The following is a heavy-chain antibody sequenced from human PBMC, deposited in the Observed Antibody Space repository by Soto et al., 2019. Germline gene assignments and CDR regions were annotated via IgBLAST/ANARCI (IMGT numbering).Heavy chain of an antibody. D-gene: IGHD6-19*01. J-gene: IGHJ4*02. CDR3: ARGSRDSGWFY. Sequence: ASVKVSCKASGYTFTSYAMHWVRQAPGQRLEWMGWINAGNGDTKYSQKFQGRVTITRDTSASTAYMELSSLRSEDTAVYYCARGSRDSGWFYWGQGTLVTVSS. CDR2: INAGNGDT. CDR1: GYTFTSYA. V-gene: IGHV1-3*01.